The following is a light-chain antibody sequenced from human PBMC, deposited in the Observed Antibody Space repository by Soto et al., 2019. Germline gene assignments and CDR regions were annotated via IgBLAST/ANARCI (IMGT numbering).Light chain of an antibody. J-gene: IGKJ1*01. CDR2: DAS. V-gene: IGKV1-5*01. CDR1: QCLXNW. CDR3: QQYNSDSGT. Sequence: IQLTQSASTLSASVGDRVTITCRASQCLXNWLVWYQQKPGKAPKILXDDASSLETGVPSRLSGSGSETEFTLTISSLQPYYFASYYCQQYNSDSGTFGQGTKVDIK.